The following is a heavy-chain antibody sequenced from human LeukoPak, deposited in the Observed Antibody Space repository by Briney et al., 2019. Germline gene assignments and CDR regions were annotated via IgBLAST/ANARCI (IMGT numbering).Heavy chain of an antibody. CDR3: SRNGLVDFDY. CDR2: IRRRAYGGAA. J-gene: IGHJ4*02. Sequence: GGSLRLSCTTSGFAFDDFAMSWVRQPGGKGLEWVGFIRRRAYGGAAEYAASVKGRFIISRDDSKGIAYLQMNSLKTEDTAVYYCSRNGLVDFDYWGQGSRVIVSP. V-gene: IGHV3-49*04. CDR1: GFAFDDFA.